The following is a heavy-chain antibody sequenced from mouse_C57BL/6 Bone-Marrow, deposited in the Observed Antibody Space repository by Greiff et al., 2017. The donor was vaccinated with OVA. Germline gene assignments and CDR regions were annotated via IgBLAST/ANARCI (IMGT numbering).Heavy chain of an antibody. CDR1: GYAFTEYT. J-gene: IGHJ3*01. CDR2: FNPNNGGT. V-gene: IGHV1-18*01. CDR3: ARGNYYGSTSWFGY. Sequence: EVQLQQSGPELVKPGTSVHISCKTSGYAFTEYTMHWVKQSHGKSLEWIGGFNPNNGGTTYNQRFKGKATLTVDKSSTTAYMEPRSLTSEDSAVYYCARGNYYGSTSWFGYWGQGTLVTVST. D-gene: IGHD1-1*01.